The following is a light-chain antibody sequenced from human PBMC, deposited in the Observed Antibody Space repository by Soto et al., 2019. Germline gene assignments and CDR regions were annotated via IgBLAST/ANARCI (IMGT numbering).Light chain of an antibody. CDR1: QGISSY. J-gene: IGKJ1*01. V-gene: IGKV1-9*01. CDR3: QQLNSYPRT. CDR2: AAS. Sequence: IQLTQSPSSLSASVGDRATITCRASQGISSYLVGCQQKPPKDPNLLTYAASTWKTGVPSRFIGSGAGTKFAPPISSLQPEDFATYYCQQLNSYPRTFGQGTKVEIK.